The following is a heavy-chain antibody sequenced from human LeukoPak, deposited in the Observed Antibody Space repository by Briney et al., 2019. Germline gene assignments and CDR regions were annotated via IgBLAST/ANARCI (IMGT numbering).Heavy chain of an antibody. Sequence: PGGSLRLSCAASGLTFRNPWMNWVRQAPGKGLEWVGRIKSKIDGGTADYAAPVKGRITISRDDSKNMLYLQINSLKADDTALYYCTTRTWADGFDIWGQGTMVTVSS. CDR1: GLTFRNPW. CDR3: TTRTWADGFDI. D-gene: IGHD2-2*01. V-gene: IGHV3-15*01. J-gene: IGHJ3*02. CDR2: IKSKIDGGTA.